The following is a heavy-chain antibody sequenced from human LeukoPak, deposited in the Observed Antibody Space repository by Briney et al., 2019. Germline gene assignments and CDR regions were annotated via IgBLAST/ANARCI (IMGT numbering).Heavy chain of an antibody. CDR1: GGSISSGGYY. J-gene: IGHJ5*02. V-gene: IGHV4-31*03. CDR3: ARTYGSRHNWFDP. CDR2: IYYSGST. D-gene: IGHD3-10*01. Sequence: PSETLSFTCTVSGGSISSGGYYWSWIRQHPGKGLEWIGYIYYSGSTYYNPSLKSRVTISVDTSKNQFSLKLSSVTAADTAVYYCARTYGSRHNWFDPWGQGTLVTVSS.